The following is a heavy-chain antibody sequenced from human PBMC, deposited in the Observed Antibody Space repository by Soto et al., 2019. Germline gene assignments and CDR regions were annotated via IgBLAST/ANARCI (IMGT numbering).Heavy chain of an antibody. D-gene: IGHD6-6*01. V-gene: IGHV3-21*01. CDR1: GFTFSSYS. Sequence: GGSLRLSCAASGFTFSSYSMNWVRQAPGKGLEWVSSISSSSSYIYYADSVKGRFTISRDNAKNSLYLQMNSLRAEDTAVYYCAGLEYSSSWDDYWGQGTLVTVSS. J-gene: IGHJ4*02. CDR3: AGLEYSSSWDDY. CDR2: ISSSSSYI.